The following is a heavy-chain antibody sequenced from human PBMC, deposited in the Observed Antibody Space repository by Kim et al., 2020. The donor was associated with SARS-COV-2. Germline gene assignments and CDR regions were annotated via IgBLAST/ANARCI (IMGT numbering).Heavy chain of an antibody. CDR1: GGSFSGYY. CDR2: INHSGST. J-gene: IGHJ5*02. CDR3: ARGLATTVTPDFDP. D-gene: IGHD4-17*01. Sequence: SETLSLTCAVYGGSFSGYYWSWIRQPPGKGLEWIGEINHSGSTNYNPSLKSRVTISVDTSKNQFSLKLSSVTAADTAVYYCARGLATTVTPDFDPWGQGTLVTVSS. V-gene: IGHV4-34*01.